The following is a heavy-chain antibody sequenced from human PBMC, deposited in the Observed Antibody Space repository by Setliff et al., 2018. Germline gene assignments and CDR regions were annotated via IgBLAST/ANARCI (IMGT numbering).Heavy chain of an antibody. CDR1: GATFSSYG. V-gene: IGHV1-2*02. CDR3: VRSGKFGMRFWFDQ. J-gene: IGHJ5*02. D-gene: IGHD1-26*01. Sequence: GASVKVSCKASGATFSSYGISWVRQAPGQGLEWMGWINPDSGDTHSAQKFQGRVTMTRDTSINTAYMELGSLTSDDTAFYYCVRSGKFGMRFWFDQWGQGTLVTVSS. CDR2: INPDSGDT.